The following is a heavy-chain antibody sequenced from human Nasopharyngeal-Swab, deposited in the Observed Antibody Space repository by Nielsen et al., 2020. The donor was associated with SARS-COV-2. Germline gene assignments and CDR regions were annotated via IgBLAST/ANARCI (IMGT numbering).Heavy chain of an antibody. J-gene: IGHJ4*02. CDR2: SIPSFGAA. D-gene: IGHD3/OR15-3a*01. Sequence: AVMETCKAAAGTFISYGIRWVRQAAGEGLEGRGGSIPSFGAANYAQKFEGRVTITADKSTSTAYMELSSLRSEDTAVYYCTVCAPDWYDFDSWGQGSLVTLSS. V-gene: IGHV1-69*06. CDR1: AGTFISYG. CDR3: TVCAPDWYDFDS.